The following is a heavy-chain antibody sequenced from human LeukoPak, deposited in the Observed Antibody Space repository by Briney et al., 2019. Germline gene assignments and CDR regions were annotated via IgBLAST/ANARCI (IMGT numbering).Heavy chain of an antibody. CDR2: IYYSGST. Sequence: SETLSLTCTVSGGSISSGGYYWSWIRQHPGKGLEWIGYIYYSGSTYYNPPLKSRVTISVDTSKNQFSLKLSSVTAADTAVYYCARDSPIGPELTPCDAFDIWGQGTMVTVSS. CDR1: GGSISSGGYY. V-gene: IGHV4-31*03. J-gene: IGHJ3*02. D-gene: IGHD1-14*01. CDR3: ARDSPIGPELTPCDAFDI.